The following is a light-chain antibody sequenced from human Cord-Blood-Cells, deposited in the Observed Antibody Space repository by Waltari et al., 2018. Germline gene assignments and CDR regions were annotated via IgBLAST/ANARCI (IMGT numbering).Light chain of an antibody. Sequence: DIVLPQSPAPVADSLGERATINCRSGQSVLYSSNNKNSLAWYQQKPGQPPKLLIYWASTRGSWVPDRFSGSGSGTDFTLTISSLQAEDVAVYCCQQYYSTPWTFGQGTKVEIK. CDR1: QSVLYSSNNKNS. V-gene: IGKV4-1*01. CDR2: WAS. CDR3: QQYYSTPWT. J-gene: IGKJ1*01.